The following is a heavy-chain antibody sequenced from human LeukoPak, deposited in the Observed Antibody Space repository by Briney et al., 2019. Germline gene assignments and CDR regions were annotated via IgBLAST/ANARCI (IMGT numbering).Heavy chain of an antibody. V-gene: IGHV4-59*08. CDR2: IYYCGST. CDR3: ARRGYSYSGGLGAMDV. Sequence: SETLSLTCTVSGGSISSYYWSWIRQPPGKGLEWIGYIYYCGSTNYNPSLKSRVTISVDTSKNQFSLKLSSVTAADTAVYYCARRGYSYSGGLGAMDVWGQGTTVTVSS. CDR1: GGSISSYY. J-gene: IGHJ6*02. D-gene: IGHD5-18*01.